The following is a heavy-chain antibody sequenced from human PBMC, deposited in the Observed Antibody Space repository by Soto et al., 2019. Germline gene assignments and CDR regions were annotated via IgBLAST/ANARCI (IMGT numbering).Heavy chain of an antibody. D-gene: IGHD3-3*01. CDR2: FDPEDGET. CDR3: ATDKSITIFGVVPDGAFDI. Sequence: ASVKVSCKVSGYTLTELSMHWVRQAPGKGLEWMGGFDPEDGETIYAQKFQGRVTMTEDTYTDTAYMELSSLRSEDTAVYYCATDKSITIFGVVPDGAFDIWGQGTMVTVSS. J-gene: IGHJ3*02. V-gene: IGHV1-24*01. CDR1: GYTLTELS.